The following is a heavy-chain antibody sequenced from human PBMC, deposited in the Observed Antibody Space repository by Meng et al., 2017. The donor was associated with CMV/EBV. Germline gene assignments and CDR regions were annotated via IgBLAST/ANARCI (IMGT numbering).Heavy chain of an antibody. CDR3: ARAPDGIPSIFGVVMGDYGMDV. D-gene: IGHD3-3*01. CDR1: GYTFTSYG. V-gene: IGHV1-18*01. CDR2: ISAYNGNT. J-gene: IGHJ6*02. Sequence: ASVKVSCKASGYTFTSYGISWVRQAPGQGLEWMGWISAYNGNTNYEQKLQGRVTMTTDTSTSTAYMELRSLRSDDTAVYYCARAPDGIPSIFGVVMGDYGMDVWGQGTTVTVSS.